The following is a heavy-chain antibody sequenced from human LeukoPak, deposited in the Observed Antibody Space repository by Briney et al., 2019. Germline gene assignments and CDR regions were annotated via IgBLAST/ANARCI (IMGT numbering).Heavy chain of an antibody. CDR1: GYTFTSYA. CDR2: INAGNGNT. CDR3: ASGDFDWLLIDY. V-gene: IGHV1-3*01. Sequence: ASVKVSCKASGYTFTSYAMHWVRQAPGQRLEWMGWINAGNGNTKYSQKFQGRVTITRNTSASTAYMELSSLRSEDTAVYYCASGDFDWLLIDYWGQGTLVTVSS. J-gene: IGHJ4*02. D-gene: IGHD3-9*01.